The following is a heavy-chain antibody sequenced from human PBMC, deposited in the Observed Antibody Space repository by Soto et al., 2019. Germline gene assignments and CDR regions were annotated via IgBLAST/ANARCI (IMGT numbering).Heavy chain of an antibody. Sequence: ASVKVSCKVSGFTFSDYYIHWVRQAPGQGLEWMGWVNPGSGGTHFAQEFQGRVILTRDTSITTAYMELSSLRSDDTAVYYCARDWSERPLDYCGQGPLVTVSS. CDR1: GFTFSDYY. CDR3: ARDWSERPLDY. D-gene: IGHD1-1*01. V-gene: IGHV1-2*02. CDR2: VNPGSGGT. J-gene: IGHJ4*02.